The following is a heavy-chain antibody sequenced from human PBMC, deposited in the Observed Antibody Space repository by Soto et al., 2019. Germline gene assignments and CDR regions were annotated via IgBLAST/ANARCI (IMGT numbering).Heavy chain of an antibody. Sequence: GGSLRLSCAASGFTFSSYAMSWVRQAPGNGLEWVANIKQAGSEKYYVDSVKGRFTISRDNAKNSLYLQMNSLRAEDTAVYYCAREFFEYYGSGSYYFAYYYYYMDVWGKGTTVTVSS. V-gene: IGHV3-7*01. CDR3: AREFFEYYGSGSYYFAYYYYYMDV. CDR1: GFTFSSYA. J-gene: IGHJ6*03. D-gene: IGHD3-10*01. CDR2: IKQAGSEK.